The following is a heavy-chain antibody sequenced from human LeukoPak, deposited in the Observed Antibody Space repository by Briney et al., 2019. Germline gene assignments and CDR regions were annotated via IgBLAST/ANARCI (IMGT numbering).Heavy chain of an antibody. Sequence: GGSLRLSCAASGFTFSSYEMNWVRQAPGKGLEWVSYIDSSSGTIHYADSVKGRFTISRDNAKNSLYLQMNSLRAEDMAVYYCARDPLSSSSFDLWGQGTLVTVSS. CDR1: GFTFSSYE. D-gene: IGHD6-13*01. J-gene: IGHJ4*02. CDR2: IDSSSGTI. CDR3: ARDPLSSSSFDL. V-gene: IGHV3-48*03.